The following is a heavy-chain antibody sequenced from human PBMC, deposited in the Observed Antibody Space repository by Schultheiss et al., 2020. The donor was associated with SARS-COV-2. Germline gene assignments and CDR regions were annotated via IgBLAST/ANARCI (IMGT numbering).Heavy chain of an antibody. CDR1: GYSISSGYY. V-gene: IGHV4-61*02. CDR3: AASWEDAFDI. CDR2: IYTSGST. D-gene: IGHD1-26*01. Sequence: SETLSLTCAVSGYSISSGYYWNWIRQPAGKGLEWIGRIYTSGSTNYNPSLKSRVTISVDTSKNQFSLKLSSVTAADTAVYYCAASWEDAFDIWGQGTMVTVSS. J-gene: IGHJ3*02.